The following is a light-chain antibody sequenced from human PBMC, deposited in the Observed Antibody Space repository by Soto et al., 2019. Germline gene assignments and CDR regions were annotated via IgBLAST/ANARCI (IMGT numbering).Light chain of an antibody. CDR3: SSYTSSSPIDV. Sequence: QPALTQPASVSGSRGQSITISCTGTSSDVGGYNYVSWYQQHPGKAPKLMIYEVSNRPSGVSNRFSGSKSGNTASLTISGLQAEDEADYYCSSYTSSSPIDVFATGTKVTVL. V-gene: IGLV2-14*01. CDR1: SSDVGGYNY. CDR2: EVS. J-gene: IGLJ1*01.